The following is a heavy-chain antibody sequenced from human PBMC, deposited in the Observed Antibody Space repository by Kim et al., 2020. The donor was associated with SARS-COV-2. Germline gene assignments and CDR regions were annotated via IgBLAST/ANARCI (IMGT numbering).Heavy chain of an antibody. V-gene: IGHV1-69*13. J-gene: IGHJ4*02. Sequence: SVKVSCKASGGTFSSYAISWVRQAPGQGLEWMGGIIPIFGTANYAQKFQGRVTITADESTSTAYMELSSLRSEDTAVYYCSRGKYYDSSGYYSYNYWGQGTLVTVSS. CDR2: IIPIFGTA. CDR3: SRGKYYDSSGYYSYNY. D-gene: IGHD3-22*01. CDR1: GGTFSSYA.